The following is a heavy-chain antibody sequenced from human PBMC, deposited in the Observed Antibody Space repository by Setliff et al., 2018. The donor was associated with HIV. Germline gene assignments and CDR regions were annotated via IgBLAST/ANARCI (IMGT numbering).Heavy chain of an antibody. J-gene: IGHJ4*02. CDR3: ARKDGVGYCDSNSCYGIGPIDF. D-gene: IGHD2-2*01. V-gene: IGHV1-2*06. CDR2: INPKSGAT. Sequence: ASVKVSCKASGCSFTGYYVNWVRQAPGQGLEWMGRINPKSGATNLAQKFQGRVTLTRDTSVTTVYMELTSLRSDDTAVYYCARKDGVGYCDSNSCYGIGPIDFWGQGSLVTVSS. CDR1: GCSFTGYY.